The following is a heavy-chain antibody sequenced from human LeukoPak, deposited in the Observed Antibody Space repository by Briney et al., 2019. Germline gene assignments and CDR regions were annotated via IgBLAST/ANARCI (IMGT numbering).Heavy chain of an antibody. CDR2: SSTSSTYM. V-gene: IGHV3-21*01. CDR1: GFTFSNYI. D-gene: IGHD3-10*01. CDR3: ARAMSFYYGSAFDY. Sequence: GGSLRLSCAASGFTFSNYILNWVRQAPGEGLEWVSSSSTSSTYMYYADSVKGRFTISRDNAKSSLYLQMNSLRAEDTAVYYCARAMSFYYGSAFDYWGQGTPVTVSS. J-gene: IGHJ4*02.